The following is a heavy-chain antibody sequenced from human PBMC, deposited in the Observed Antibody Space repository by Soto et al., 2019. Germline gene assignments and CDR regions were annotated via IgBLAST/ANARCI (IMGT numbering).Heavy chain of an antibody. D-gene: IGHD5-18*01. CDR3: ARENSVQAWLHHFDH. CDR2: ISYDGSNK. CDR1: GFTFSSYG. V-gene: IGHV3-30*03. J-gene: IGHJ4*02. Sequence: GGSLRLSCVGSGFTFSSYGMQWVRQAPGKGLEWVAFISYDGSNKHYPDSVKGRFTISRDSSKDMLYLQMNSLRAEDTAVYYCARENSVQAWLHHFDHWGLGTLVTVSS.